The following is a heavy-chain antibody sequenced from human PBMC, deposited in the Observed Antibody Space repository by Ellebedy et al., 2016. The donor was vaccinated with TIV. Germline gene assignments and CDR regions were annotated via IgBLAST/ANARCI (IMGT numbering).Heavy chain of an antibody. CDR1: GFTFSSYS. Sequence: GESLKISXAASGFTFSSYSMNWVRQAPGKGLEWVSPISSSSSYIYYADSVKGRFTISRDNAKNSLYLQMNSPRAEDTAVYYCASEVNFWFDPWGQGTLVTVSS. D-gene: IGHD1-20*01. J-gene: IGHJ5*02. V-gene: IGHV3-21*01. CDR3: ASEVNFWFDP. CDR2: ISSSSSYI.